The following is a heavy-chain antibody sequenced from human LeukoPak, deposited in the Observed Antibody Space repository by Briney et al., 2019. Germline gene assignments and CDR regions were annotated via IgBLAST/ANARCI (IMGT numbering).Heavy chain of an antibody. Sequence: ASVKVSCKASGYTFTGCYMNWVRQAPGQGLEWMGWINPNSGDTNSAQKFQGRVTMTRDTSISTAYMELSRLTSDDTAVYYCARAGPFYSGNYLGFWGQGTLVTVSS. CDR3: ARAGPFYSGNYLGF. CDR2: INPNSGDT. D-gene: IGHD1-26*01. V-gene: IGHV1-2*02. CDR1: GYTFTGCY. J-gene: IGHJ4*02.